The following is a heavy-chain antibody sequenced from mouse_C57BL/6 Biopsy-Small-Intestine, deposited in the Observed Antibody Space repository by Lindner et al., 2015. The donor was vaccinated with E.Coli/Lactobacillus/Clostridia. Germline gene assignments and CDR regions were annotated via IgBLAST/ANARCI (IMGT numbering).Heavy chain of an antibody. D-gene: IGHD1-1*01. Sequence: VQLQESGAELVKPGASVKISCKASGYAFSTYWMNWVKQRPGKGLEWIGQIYPGDGDTNYNGKFKGKATLTADKSSSTAYMELSSLTSEDSAVYFCAREGGFYFYYAMEYWGQGTSVTVSS. CDR1: GYAFSTYW. CDR3: AREGGFYFYYAMEY. V-gene: IGHV1-80*01. CDR2: IYPGDGDT. J-gene: IGHJ4*01.